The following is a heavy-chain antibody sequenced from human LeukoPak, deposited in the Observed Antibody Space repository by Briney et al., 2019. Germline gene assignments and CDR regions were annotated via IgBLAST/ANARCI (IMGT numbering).Heavy chain of an antibody. CDR3: ARYHSSGYYNDAFDI. D-gene: IGHD3-22*01. J-gene: IGHJ3*02. V-gene: IGHV3-48*04. Sequence: PGGSLRLSCAASGFTFSSYWMSWVRQAPGKGLEWVSYISSSGSTIYYADSVKGRFTISRDNAKNSLYLQMNSLRAEDTAVYYCARYHSSGYYNDAFDIWGQGTMVTVSS. CDR1: GFTFSSYW. CDR2: ISSSGSTI.